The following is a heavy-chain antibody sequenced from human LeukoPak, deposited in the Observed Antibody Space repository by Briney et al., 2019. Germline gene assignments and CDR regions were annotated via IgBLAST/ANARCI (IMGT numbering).Heavy chain of an antibody. CDR2: IYYDGST. Sequence: SETLSLTCTVSGGSMSNYWWNWIRQPLGKGLEWIGYIYYDGSTYYNPALNSRVTISIDTSKNQFSLKLNSVTAADTAVYYCARRLCSSLTCNIGPSGNWLDPWGQGTLVTVSS. J-gene: IGHJ5*02. D-gene: IGHD2-2*02. CDR1: GGSMSNYW. V-gene: IGHV4-59*08. CDR3: ARRLCSSLTCNIGPSGNWLDP.